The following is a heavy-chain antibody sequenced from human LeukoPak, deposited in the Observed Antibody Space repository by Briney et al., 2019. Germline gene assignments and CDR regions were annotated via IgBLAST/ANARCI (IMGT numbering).Heavy chain of an antibody. V-gene: IGHV3-23*01. D-gene: IGHD4-17*01. Sequence: GGSLRLSCAGSGFTFGDYAMSWVRQAPGKGLEWVSAISGSSKSDSPWYADSVRGRSTISRDNSKNTVYLQLESLRAEDTAVYFCARDRDYPRDQFDYWGQGTLVTVSS. J-gene: IGHJ4*02. CDR3: ARDRDYPRDQFDY. CDR2: ISGSSKSDSP. CDR1: GFTFGDYA.